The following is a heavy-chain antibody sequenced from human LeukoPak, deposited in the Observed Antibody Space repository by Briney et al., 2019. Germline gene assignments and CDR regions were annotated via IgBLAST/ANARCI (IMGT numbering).Heavy chain of an antibody. CDR1: GYTFTSYD. CDR3: AREYGSGSYYWFN. CDR2: INPNSGGT. Sequence: ASVKVSCKASGYTFTSYDINWVRQATGQGLEWMGWINPNSGGTNYAQKFQGRVTMTRDTSISTAYMELSRLRSDDTAVYYCAREYGSGSYYWFNWGQGTLVTVSS. D-gene: IGHD3-10*01. J-gene: IGHJ4*02. V-gene: IGHV1-2*02.